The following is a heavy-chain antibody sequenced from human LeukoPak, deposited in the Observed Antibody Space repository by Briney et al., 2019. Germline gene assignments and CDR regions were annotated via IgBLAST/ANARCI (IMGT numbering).Heavy chain of an antibody. CDR2: INHSGST. J-gene: IGHJ4*02. V-gene: IGHV4-34*01. CDR3: ARSRRIAAAGAVFDY. D-gene: IGHD6-13*01. CDR1: GGSFSGYY. Sequence: PSETLSLTCAVYGGSFSGYYWSWIRQPPGKGLEWVGEINHSGSTNYNPSLKSRVTISVYTSKNQFCHQPMSVTAADTAVYYCARSRRIAAAGAVFDYWGQGTLVTVSS.